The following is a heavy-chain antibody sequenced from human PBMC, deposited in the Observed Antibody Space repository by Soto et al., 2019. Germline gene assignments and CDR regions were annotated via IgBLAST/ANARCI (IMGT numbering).Heavy chain of an antibody. CDR3: ALLRSTTLGGGDAFDS. J-gene: IGHJ3*01. Sequence: EVQLVESGGGLVQPGGSLRLSCAASRFTFSTYWMHWVRQVPGKGLVWVSRINSDGSSTRYADSVKGRFTISRDNAKNTLYRQMNGVRAEDTAVYYCALLRSTTLGGGDAFDSWRQGTMVTVSS. D-gene: IGHD2-15*01. CDR1: RFTFSTYW. V-gene: IGHV3-74*01. CDR2: INSDGSST.